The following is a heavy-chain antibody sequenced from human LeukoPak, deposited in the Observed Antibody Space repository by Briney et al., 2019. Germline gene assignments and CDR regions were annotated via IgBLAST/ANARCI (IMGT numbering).Heavy chain of an antibody. D-gene: IGHD6-19*01. CDR2: IYRDGST. CDR3: ARLDSSGWYWYFDL. Sequence: SETLSLTCAVSGGSITSGDYAWSWIRQPPGKGLEWIGYIYRDGSTYYKPSLKSRVTISIDRSMSQFSLKVSSVTAADTAVYYCARLDSSGWYWYFDLWGRGTLVTVSS. CDR1: GGSITSGDYA. V-gene: IGHV4-30-2*01. J-gene: IGHJ2*01.